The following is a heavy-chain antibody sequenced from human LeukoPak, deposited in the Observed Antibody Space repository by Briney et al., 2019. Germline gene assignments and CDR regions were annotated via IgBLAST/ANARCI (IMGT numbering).Heavy chain of an antibody. CDR1: GFTLSSHS. Sequence: GGSLRLSCAASGFTLSSHSMNWVRQAPGKGLEWVSSISSSSSYIYYADSVKGRFTISRDNAKKSVNLQMNSLRAEDTAVYYCASAGTDYYDSSGYYPEDYWGQGTLVTVSS. CDR3: ASAGTDYYDSSGYYPEDY. V-gene: IGHV3-21*01. J-gene: IGHJ4*02. D-gene: IGHD3-22*01. CDR2: ISSSSSYI.